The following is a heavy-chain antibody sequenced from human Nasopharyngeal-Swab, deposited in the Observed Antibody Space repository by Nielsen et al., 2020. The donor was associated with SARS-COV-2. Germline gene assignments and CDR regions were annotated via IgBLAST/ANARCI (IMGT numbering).Heavy chain of an antibody. Sequence: ASVKVSCKASGYTFTSYGISWVRQAPGQGLEWMGWISAYNGNTNYAQKLQGRVTMTTDTSTSTAYMELRSLRSDDTAVYYCARETYYDSSGYYYSDAFDIWGQGTMVTVSS. D-gene: IGHD3-22*01. CDR1: GYTFTSYG. CDR2: ISAYNGNT. CDR3: ARETYYDSSGYYYSDAFDI. V-gene: IGHV1-18*01. J-gene: IGHJ3*02.